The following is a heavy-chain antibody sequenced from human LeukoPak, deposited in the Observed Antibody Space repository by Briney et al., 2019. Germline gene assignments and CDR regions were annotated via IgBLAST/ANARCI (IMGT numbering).Heavy chain of an antibody. J-gene: IGHJ6*04. V-gene: IGHV3-64D*06. CDR1: GFTFSSYA. Sequence: QTGGSLRLSCSASGFTFSSYAMHWVRQAPGKGLEYVSAISSNGGSTYYADSVKGRFTISRDNSKNALYLQMSSLRAEDTAVYYCVKGSGNYPLYGMDVWGKGTTVTVSS. D-gene: IGHD3-10*01. CDR3: VKGSGNYPLYGMDV. CDR2: ISSNGGST.